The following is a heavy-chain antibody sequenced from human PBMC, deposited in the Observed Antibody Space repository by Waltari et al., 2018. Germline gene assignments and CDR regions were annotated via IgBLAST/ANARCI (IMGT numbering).Heavy chain of an antibody. D-gene: IGHD3-10*01. CDR2: INPNSCNT. CDR3: ARRWFREFPYYGMDV. Sequence: QVQLVQSGAEVKKPASSVKVSCKASGGTFSSYALSWVRQATGQGLEWMGWINPNSCNTGYAQKFQGRVTITRNTAISTAYMELSSLRSEDTAVYYCARRWFREFPYYGMDVWGQGTTVTVSS. J-gene: IGHJ6*02. CDR1: GGTFSSYA. V-gene: IGHV1-8*03.